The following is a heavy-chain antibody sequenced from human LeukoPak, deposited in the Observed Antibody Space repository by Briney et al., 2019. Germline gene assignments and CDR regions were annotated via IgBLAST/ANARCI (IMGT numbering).Heavy chain of an antibody. J-gene: IGHJ4*02. D-gene: IGHD1-26*01. Sequence: ASVKVSCKVSGYTLTELSMHWVRQAPGKGLEWMGGFDPEDGETIYAQKFQGRVTMTTDTSTSTAYMELRSLRSDDTAVYYCARGGQWEPRPEHYWGQGTLVTVSS. CDR2: FDPEDGET. CDR3: ARGGQWEPRPEHY. CDR1: GYTLTELS. V-gene: IGHV1-24*01.